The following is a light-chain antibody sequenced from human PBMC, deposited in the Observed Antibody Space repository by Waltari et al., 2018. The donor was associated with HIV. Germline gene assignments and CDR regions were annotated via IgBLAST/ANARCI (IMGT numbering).Light chain of an antibody. CDR1: TSHIGGNT. CDR3: AAWDDSLKGGA. J-gene: IGLJ1*01. Sequence: QSVLAQPPSASGTPGQRVTISCSGSTSHIGGNTASWYQQLPGTAPKLLIYSNNERPSGVPDRLSGSTSGTSASLVISGLQSEDEADYYCAAWDDSLKGGAFGTGTKVTVL. CDR2: SNN. V-gene: IGLV1-44*01.